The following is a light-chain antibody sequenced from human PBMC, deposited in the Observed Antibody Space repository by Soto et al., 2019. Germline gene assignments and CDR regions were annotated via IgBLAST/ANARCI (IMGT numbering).Light chain of an antibody. CDR1: SNDVGGYNY. CDR2: EVT. J-gene: IGLJ1*01. Sequence: QSALTQPPSASGSPRQSVTISCTGTSNDVGGYNYVSWYQQHPGKAPKLMIYEVTKRPSGVPDRFSGSKSGNTASLTVSGLQAEDEADYYCSAYAGSYRVFGTGTKLTVL. V-gene: IGLV2-8*01. CDR3: SAYAGSYRV.